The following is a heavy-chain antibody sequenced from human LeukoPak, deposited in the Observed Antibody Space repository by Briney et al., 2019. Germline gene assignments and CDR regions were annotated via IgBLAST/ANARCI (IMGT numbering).Heavy chain of an antibody. CDR3: AKLGGQWPYPGAFDI. Sequence: GGSLRLSCAASGFTFSSYAMSWVRQAPGKGLEWVSAISGSGGSTYYADSVKGRFTISRDNSKNALYLQMNSLRAEDTAVYYCAKLGGQWPYPGAFDIWGQGTMVTVSS. CDR1: GFTFSSYA. CDR2: ISGSGGST. V-gene: IGHV3-23*01. J-gene: IGHJ3*02. D-gene: IGHD6-19*01.